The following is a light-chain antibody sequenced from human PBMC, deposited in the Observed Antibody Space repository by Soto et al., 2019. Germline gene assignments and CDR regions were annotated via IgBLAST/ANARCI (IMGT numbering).Light chain of an antibody. CDR3: QQYNSYPLT. CDR1: QSISSL. V-gene: IGKV1-5*03. Sequence: DIQMTQSPSTLSASVGDRVTITCRASQSISSLLAWYQQKPGRAPTLLIYKASTLESGVPSRFGGSGSGTEFTLTISTLQPDDFATYYCQQYNSYPLTFGQGTRLEIK. J-gene: IGKJ5*01. CDR2: KAS.